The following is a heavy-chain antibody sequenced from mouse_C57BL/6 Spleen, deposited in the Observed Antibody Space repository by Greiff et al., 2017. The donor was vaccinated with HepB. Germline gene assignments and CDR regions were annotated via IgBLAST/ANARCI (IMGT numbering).Heavy chain of an antibody. V-gene: IGHV1-54*01. Sequence: QVQLQQSGAELVRPGTSVKVSCKASGYAFTNYLIEWVKQRPGQGLEWIGVINPGSGGTNYNEKFKGKATLTADKSSSTAYMQLSSLTSEDSAVYFCARAGDYGYDFDYGGQGTTRTVSS. CDR3: ARAGDYGYDFDY. J-gene: IGHJ2*01. CDR1: GYAFTNYL. CDR2: INPGSGGT. D-gene: IGHD2-2*01.